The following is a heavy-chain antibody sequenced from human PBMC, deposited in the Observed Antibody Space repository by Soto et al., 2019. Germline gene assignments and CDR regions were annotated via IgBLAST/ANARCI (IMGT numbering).Heavy chain of an antibody. CDR2: IIPIAAIA. V-gene: IGHV1-69*02. CDR1: GGTFSRYT. CDR3: ARGSTIVRGAPSWFDP. Sequence: QVQLVQSGAEVKKPGSSVKVSCKASGGTFSRYTINWVRQAPGQGLEWMGRIIPIAAIATYTQKFQGRVTITVDKFSITFYMELSSVRSDDSGVYYCARGSTIVRGAPSWFDPWGQGTLVTVSS. J-gene: IGHJ5*02. D-gene: IGHD3-10*01.